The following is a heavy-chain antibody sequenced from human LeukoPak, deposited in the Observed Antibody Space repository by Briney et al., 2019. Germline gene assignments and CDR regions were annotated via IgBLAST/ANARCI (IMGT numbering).Heavy chain of an antibody. V-gene: IGHV3-30*03. CDR3: AREGSSSNFDY. J-gene: IGHJ4*02. D-gene: IGHD6-6*01. Sequence: PGGSLRLSCAASGFSFKDYNMHWARQAPGKGLEWVAVITYDGSNKYYTDSVKGRFTISRDNSKSTLYLQMNSLRAEDTAVYYCAREGSSSNFDYWGQGTLVTVSS. CDR1: GFSFKDYN. CDR2: ITYDGSNK.